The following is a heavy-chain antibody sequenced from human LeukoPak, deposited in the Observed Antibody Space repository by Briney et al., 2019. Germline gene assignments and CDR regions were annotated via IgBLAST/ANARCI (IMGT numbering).Heavy chain of an antibody. J-gene: IGHJ4*02. V-gene: IGHV1-69*04. Sequence: SVKVSCKASGSSFSSYAISWVRQAPGQGLEWMGRIIPILGIANYAQKFQGRVTITADKSTSTAYMELSSLRSEDTAVYYCARAEVRGYYFDYWGQGTLVTVSS. CDR2: IIPILGIA. CDR1: GSSFSSYA. CDR3: ARAEVRGYYFDY. D-gene: IGHD3-10*01.